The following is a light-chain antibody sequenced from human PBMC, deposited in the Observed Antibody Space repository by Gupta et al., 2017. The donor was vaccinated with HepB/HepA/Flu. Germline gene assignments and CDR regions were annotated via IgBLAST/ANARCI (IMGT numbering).Light chain of an antibody. CDR2: GKN. CDR1: SLRSYY. V-gene: IGLV3-19*01. Sequence: SSELTQDPAVSVALGQTVRITCQGDSLRSYYATWYQQKPGQAPVLVIYGKNYRPSGIPDRFSGSRSGNTASLTITGAQAEDEADYYCNSRDSSDNRLTYVFGPGTKVTVL. CDR3: NSRDSSDNRLTYV. J-gene: IGLJ1*01.